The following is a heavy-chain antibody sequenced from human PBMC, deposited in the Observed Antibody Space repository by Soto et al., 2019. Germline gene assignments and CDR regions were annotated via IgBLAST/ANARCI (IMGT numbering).Heavy chain of an antibody. CDR3: VRDLHEPLPADVLRVTK. V-gene: IGHV3-30*03. J-gene: IGHJ4*02. D-gene: IGHD3-3*01. CDR2: IASDGSEK. CDR1: GFTFSAYG. Sequence: GGSLRLSCVASGFTFSAYGMHWVRQAAGKGPEWVAVIASDGSEKYYADSVKGRFTISRDNSRDTLFLQMNSLRVEDTAVYYCVRDLHEPLPADVLRVTKWGQGTQVTVSS.